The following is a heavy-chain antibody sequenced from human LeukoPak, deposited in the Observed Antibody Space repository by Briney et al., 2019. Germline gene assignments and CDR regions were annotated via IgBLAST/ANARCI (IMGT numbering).Heavy chain of an antibody. CDR3: ARGSRKSYCSGGSCYSSYYFDY. V-gene: IGHV4-59*01. CDR2: IYYSGST. J-gene: IGHJ4*02. CDR1: GGSISSYY. Sequence: SETLSLTCTVSGGSISSYYWSWIRQPPGKGLEWIGYIYYSGSTNYNPSLKSRVTISVDTSKNQFSLKLSSVTAADTAVYYCARGSRKSYCSGGSCYSSYYFDYWGQGTLVTVSS. D-gene: IGHD2-15*01.